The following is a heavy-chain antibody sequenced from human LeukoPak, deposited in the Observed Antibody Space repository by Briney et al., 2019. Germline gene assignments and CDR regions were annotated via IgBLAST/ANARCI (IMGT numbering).Heavy chain of an antibody. J-gene: IGHJ6*03. Sequence: SETLSLTCTVSGGSISSYYWSWILQPPGKGLEWIGNIYYSGSTNYNPSLKSRVTISVDTSKNQFSLKLSSVTAADTAVYYCTRGSIAYYYMDVWGKGTTVTISS. CDR1: GGSISSYY. CDR2: IYYSGST. V-gene: IGHV4-59*01. CDR3: TRGSIAYYYMDV. D-gene: IGHD3-22*01.